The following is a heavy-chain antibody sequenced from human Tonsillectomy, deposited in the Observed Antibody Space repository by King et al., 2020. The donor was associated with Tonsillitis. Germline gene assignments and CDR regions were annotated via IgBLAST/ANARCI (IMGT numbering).Heavy chain of an antibody. CDR1: GMTFDEYA. Sequence: VQLVEAGGGLVKPGRSLRLSCAVSGMTFDEYAMHWVRQSPGKGLERVAGISWNSGFIVYADSVKGRFSISRDNANNSLFLQMNSLRTEDSALYYCTKDTSQRPFAFSALHVWGQGTTVIVS. CDR3: TKDTSQRPFAFSALHV. J-gene: IGHJ6*02. CDR2: ISWNSGFI. D-gene: IGHD6-25*01. V-gene: IGHV3-9*01.